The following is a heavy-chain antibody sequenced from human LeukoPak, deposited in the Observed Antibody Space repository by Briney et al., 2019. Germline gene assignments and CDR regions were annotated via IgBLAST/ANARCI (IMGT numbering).Heavy chain of an antibody. CDR3: VRDLGNRNDY. D-gene: IGHD1-26*01. J-gene: IGHJ4*02. V-gene: IGHV3-21*01. CDR1: RFTFSSYS. Sequence: GGSLRLSCAASRFTFSSYSMNWVRQAPGKGLEWVSSISSSSSYIYYADSVKGRFTISRDNAKSTLFLQMNSLRAEDTAVYYCVRDLGNRNDYWGQGTLVTVSS. CDR2: ISSSSSYI.